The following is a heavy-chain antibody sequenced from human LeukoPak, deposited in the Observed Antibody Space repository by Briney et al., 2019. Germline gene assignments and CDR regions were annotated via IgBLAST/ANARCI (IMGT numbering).Heavy chain of an antibody. J-gene: IGHJ4*02. CDR2: ISSCTTTK. V-gene: IGHV3-48*02. D-gene: IGHD3/OR15-3a*01. CDR3: ARDRDWSFDY. CDR1: GYSFSIYS. Sequence: PGVSLRLSCEPSGYSFSIYSMHWARQATGKGVEWVSYISSCTTTKDYAVSVKGRFTISRDNAKNSLYLQMNSLRDEDTAVYYCARDRDWSFDYWGEGTLVTVSS.